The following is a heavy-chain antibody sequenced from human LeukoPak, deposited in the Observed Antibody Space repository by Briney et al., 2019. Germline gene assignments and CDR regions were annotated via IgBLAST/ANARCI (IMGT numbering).Heavy chain of an antibody. CDR2: ISGSGGST. CDR1: GFTFSSYA. Sequence: GGSLRLSCAASGFTFSSYAMSWVRQAPGKGLEWVSAISGSGGSTYYADSVKGRFTISRDNSKNTLYLQMNSLRAEDTAVYYCAKAPALYGDYYYYYMDVWGKGTTVTVSS. D-gene: IGHD4-17*01. V-gene: IGHV3-23*01. CDR3: AKAPALYGDYYYYYMDV. J-gene: IGHJ6*03.